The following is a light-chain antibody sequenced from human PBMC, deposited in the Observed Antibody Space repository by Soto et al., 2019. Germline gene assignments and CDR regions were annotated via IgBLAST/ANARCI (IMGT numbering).Light chain of an antibody. J-gene: IGKJ2*01. CDR2: AAS. Sequence: DIQMTQSPSSLSASVGDRVTITCRASQSISSYLNWYQQKPGKAPKLLLYAASSLQSGVTSRFSGSGSGTDFTITISTLQPEDFATYYCQQSYSTPYTVGQGTELEIK. CDR3: QQSYSTPYT. V-gene: IGKV1-39*01. CDR1: QSISSY.